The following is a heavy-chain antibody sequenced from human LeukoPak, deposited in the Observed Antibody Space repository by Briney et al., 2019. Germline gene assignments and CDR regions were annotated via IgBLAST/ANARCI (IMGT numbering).Heavy chain of an antibody. CDR2: TNPNSGNT. V-gene: IGHV1-8*01. CDR3: ARENIVVVPGNYYYYGMDV. CDR1: GYTFTSYD. D-gene: IGHD2-2*01. Sequence: ASVKVSCKASGYTFTSYDINWVRQATGQGLEWMGWTNPNSGNTGYAQKFQGRVTMTRNTSISTAYMELSSLRSEDTAVYYCARENIVVVPGNYYYYGMDVWGQGTTVTVSS. J-gene: IGHJ6*02.